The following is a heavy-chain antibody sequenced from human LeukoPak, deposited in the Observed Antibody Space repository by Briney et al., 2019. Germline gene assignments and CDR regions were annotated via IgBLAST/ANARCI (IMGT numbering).Heavy chain of an antibody. V-gene: IGHV3-7*01. CDR3: ARAGEGHGDYFDY. CDR1: GFTFSSYW. Sequence: GGSLRLSCAASGFTFSSYWMSWVRQAPGKGLEWVANIKQDGSEKYYVDSVKGRFTISRDNAKNSLYLQMNSLRAEDTAVYYCARAGEGHGDYFDYWGQGTLVTVSS. J-gene: IGHJ4*02. CDR2: IKQDGSEK. D-gene: IGHD3-16*01.